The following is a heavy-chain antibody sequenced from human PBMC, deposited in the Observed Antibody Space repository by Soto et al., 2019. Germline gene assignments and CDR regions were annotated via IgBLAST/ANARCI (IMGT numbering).Heavy chain of an antibody. CDR2: IIPMSDTT. J-gene: IGHJ4*02. V-gene: IGHV1-69*06. D-gene: IGHD1-26*01. Sequence: QVQLVQSGADVKKPGSSVKVSCNASGGSFSSYSISWVRQAPGQGLEWMGGIIPMSDTTKYAQNFQGRVRITADKSKSTAYMELSSMRSVATAVYYCATIVGGIFDYWGQGTLVTVSS. CDR3: ATIVGGIFDY. CDR1: GGSFSSYS.